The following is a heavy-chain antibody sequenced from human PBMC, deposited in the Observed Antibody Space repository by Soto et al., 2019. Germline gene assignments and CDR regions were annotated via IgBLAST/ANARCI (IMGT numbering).Heavy chain of an antibody. D-gene: IGHD3-22*01. CDR2: ISSSSSTI. V-gene: IGHV3-48*02. Sequence: PGGSLRLSCAASGFTFSSYSMNWVRQAPGKGLEWVSYISSSSSTIYYADSVKGRFTISRDNAKNSLYLQMNSLRDEDTAVYYCARNSYYYDSSGPDYWGQGTLVTVSS. CDR1: GFTFSSYS. J-gene: IGHJ4*02. CDR3: ARNSYYYDSSGPDY.